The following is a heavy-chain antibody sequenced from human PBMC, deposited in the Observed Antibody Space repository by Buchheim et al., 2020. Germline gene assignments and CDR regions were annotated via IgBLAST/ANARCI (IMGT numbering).Heavy chain of an antibody. V-gene: IGHV3-74*01. CDR1: GFTFSSYW. J-gene: IGHJ6*02. CDR2: SNSDVSST. D-gene: IGHD2-21*01. CDR3: ARDTEDWYYYYGMDV. Sequence: EVQLVESGGGLVQPGGSLRLSCAASGFTFSSYWMHWVRQAPGKGLVWVSRSNSDVSSTSYADSVKGGFTIYRDNAKHTLYLQMNSQRAEDTAVYYCARDTEDWYYYYGMDVWGQGTT.